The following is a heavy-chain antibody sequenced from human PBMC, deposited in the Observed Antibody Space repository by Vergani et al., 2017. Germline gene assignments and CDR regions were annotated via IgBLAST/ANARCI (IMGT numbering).Heavy chain of an antibody. V-gene: IGHV3-30-3*01. CDR3: VRDRGRCAGGRCYTGAWDY. Sequence: QVQLVESGGGVVQPGTSLRLSCVVSGFALNRHAMYWVRQAPGKGLEWVVGISFDGTNEYYPDLVKGRFTISRDIAKNTLYLQVRSLRLEDTGVYHCVRDRGRCAGGRCYTGAWDYWGQGTPVTVSA. D-gene: IGHD2-2*02. J-gene: IGHJ4*02. CDR1: GFALNRHA. CDR2: ISFDGTNE.